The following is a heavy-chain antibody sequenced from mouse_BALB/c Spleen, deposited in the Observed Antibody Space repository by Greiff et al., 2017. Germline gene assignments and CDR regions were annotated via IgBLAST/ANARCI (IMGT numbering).Heavy chain of an antibody. J-gene: IGHJ3*01. V-gene: IGHV3-2*02. CDR3: ARMGYYGSSYRFAY. CDR2: ISYSGST. CDR1: GYSITSDYA. D-gene: IGHD1-1*01. Sequence: EVQLQESGPGLVKPSQSLSLTCTVTGYSITSDYAWNWIRQFPGNKLEWMGYISYSGSTSYNPSLKSRISITRDTSKNQFFLQLNSVTTEDTAAYYCARMGYYGSSYRFAYWGQGTLVTVSA.